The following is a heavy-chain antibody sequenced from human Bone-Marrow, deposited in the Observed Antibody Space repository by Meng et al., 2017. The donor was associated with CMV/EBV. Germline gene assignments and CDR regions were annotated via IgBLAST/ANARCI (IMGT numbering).Heavy chain of an antibody. Sequence: ASVKVSCKASGYTFTSYDINWVRQATGQGLEWMGWMNPNSGNTGYAQKFQGRVTITRNTSISTAYMELSSLRSEDTAVYYCAELGYCSSTSCRTEALDAFDIWGQGTMVTVSS. CDR2: MNPNSGNT. J-gene: IGHJ3*02. V-gene: IGHV1-8*03. CDR3: AELGYCSSTSCRTEALDAFDI. CDR1: GYTFTSYD. D-gene: IGHD2-2*01.